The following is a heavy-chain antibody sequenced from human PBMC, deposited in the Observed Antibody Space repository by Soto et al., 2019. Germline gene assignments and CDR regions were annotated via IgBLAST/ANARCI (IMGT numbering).Heavy chain of an antibody. J-gene: IGHJ4*02. D-gene: IGHD6-13*01. CDR3: AREHSSSWYFDY. V-gene: IGHV1-3*01. CDR2: INAGNSNT. CDR1: GYTFTSYG. Sequence: GASVKVSCKASGYTFTSYGMQWVRQAPGQRLEWMGWINAGNSNTKYSQKFQGRVSITRDTSANTDYMELSSLRSEDTAVYYCAREHSSSWYFDYWGPGTLVTVS.